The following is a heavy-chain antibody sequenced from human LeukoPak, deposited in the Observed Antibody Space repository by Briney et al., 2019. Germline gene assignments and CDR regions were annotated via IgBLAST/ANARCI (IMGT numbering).Heavy chain of an antibody. Sequence: SETLPLTCTVSGGSINSGDYYWSWIRRPPGKGLEWIGYIFYSGSTYCNPSLKSRVTISVDTSKNQFSLKLSSVTAADTAVYYCARARRDGDWYFDLWGRGTLVTVSS. V-gene: IGHV4-30-4*01. D-gene: IGHD5-24*01. CDR3: ARARRDGDWYFDL. CDR2: IFYSGST. J-gene: IGHJ2*01. CDR1: GGSINSGDYY.